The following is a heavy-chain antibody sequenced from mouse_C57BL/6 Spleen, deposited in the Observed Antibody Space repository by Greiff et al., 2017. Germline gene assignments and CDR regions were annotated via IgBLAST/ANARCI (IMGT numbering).Heavy chain of an antibody. J-gene: IGHJ4*01. CDR2: IRLKSDNYAT. CDR3: TGSTTVGYYAMDY. V-gene: IGHV6-3*01. CDR1: GFTFSNYW. Sequence: EVMLVESGGGLVQPGGSMKLSCVASGFTFSNYWMNWVRQSPEKGLEWVAQIRLKSDNYATHYAESVKGRFTISSDDSKSSVYLQKNNLRAEDTGIYYCTGSTTVGYYAMDYWGQGTSVTVSS. D-gene: IGHD1-1*01.